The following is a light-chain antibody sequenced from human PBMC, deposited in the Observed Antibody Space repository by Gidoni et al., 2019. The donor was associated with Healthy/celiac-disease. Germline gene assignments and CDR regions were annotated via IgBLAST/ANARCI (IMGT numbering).Light chain of an antibody. V-gene: IGKV3-11*01. CDR1: QSVSSY. CDR3: QQRSNWPPT. CDR2: YAS. Sequence: EILLTQSPATLSLSPGERATLSCRASQSVSSYLAWYQQKPGQAHRLLIYYASNRATGIPARFSGSGSGTDFTLTISSLEPEDFAVYYCQQRSNWPPTFGQGTKVESK. J-gene: IGKJ1*01.